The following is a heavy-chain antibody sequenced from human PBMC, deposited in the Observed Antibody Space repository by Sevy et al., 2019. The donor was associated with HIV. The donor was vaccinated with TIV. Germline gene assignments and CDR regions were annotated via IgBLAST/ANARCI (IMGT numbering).Heavy chain of an antibody. CDR2: IRSKAYGGTT. CDR1: GFTFGDYA. D-gene: IGHD5-18*01. CDR3: SRGRGYGYGYVDY. V-gene: IGHV3-49*03. Sequence: GGSLRLSCTASGFTFGDYAMNWFRQAPGKGLEWVGCIRSKAYGGTTEYAASVKGRFTISRDDSKSIAYLQMNSLKTEDTAVYYCSRGRGYGYGYVDYWGQGTLVTVSS. J-gene: IGHJ4*02.